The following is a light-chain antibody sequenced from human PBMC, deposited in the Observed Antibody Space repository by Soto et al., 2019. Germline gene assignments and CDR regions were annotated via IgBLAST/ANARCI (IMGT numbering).Light chain of an antibody. J-gene: IGLJ3*02. V-gene: IGLV2-14*01. CDR2: EVS. Sequence: QSALAQPASVSGSPGQPITISCTGTSSDVGGYNYVSWYQHHPGKAPKVMIYEVSNRPSGVSNRFSGSKSGNTASLTISGLQAEDEADYYCSSYTSTSSWVFGGGTKVTVL. CDR1: SSDVGGYNY. CDR3: SSYTSTSSWV.